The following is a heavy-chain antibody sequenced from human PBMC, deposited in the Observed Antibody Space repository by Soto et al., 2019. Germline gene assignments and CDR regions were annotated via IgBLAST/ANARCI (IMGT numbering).Heavy chain of an antibody. J-gene: IGHJ5*02. Sequence: QLQLQESGPGLVKPSETLSLTCTVSGGSISSSSYYWGWIRQPPGKGLEWIGNIYYSGSTYYNPSLQSRVTISVDTSKNQFSLRLSSVTAADTAVFYCARQKIAVATTGNWFDPWGQGTLVTVSS. D-gene: IGHD6-19*01. CDR1: GGSISSSSYY. CDR2: IYYSGST. V-gene: IGHV4-39*01. CDR3: ARQKIAVATTGNWFDP.